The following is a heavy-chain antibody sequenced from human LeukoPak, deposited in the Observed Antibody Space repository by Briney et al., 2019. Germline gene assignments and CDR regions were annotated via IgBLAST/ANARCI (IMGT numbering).Heavy chain of an antibody. V-gene: IGHV3-30*02. J-gene: IGHJ4*02. D-gene: IGHD3-10*01. Sequence: GGSLRLSCAASGFTFSSYGMHWVRQAPGKGLEWVAFIRYDGSNKYYADSVKGRFTISRDNSKNTLYLQMNSLRAEDTAVYYCAKRELLWFGELLSEDYWGQGTLVTVSS. CDR1: GFTFSSYG. CDR3: AKRELLWFGELLSEDY. CDR2: IRYDGSNK.